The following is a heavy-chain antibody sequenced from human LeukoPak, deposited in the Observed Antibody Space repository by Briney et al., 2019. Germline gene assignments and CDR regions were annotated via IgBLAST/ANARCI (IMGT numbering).Heavy chain of an antibody. V-gene: IGHV1-69*13. CDR1: GGTFSSYA. CDR3: AIGSGSYPPGHYYGMDV. D-gene: IGHD3-10*01. Sequence: SVKVSCKASGGTFSSYAISWVRQAPGQGLEWMGGIIPIFGTANYAQRFQGRVTITADESTSTAYMELSSLRSEDTAVYYCAIGSGSYPPGHYYGMDVWGQGTTVTVSS. J-gene: IGHJ6*02. CDR2: IIPIFGTA.